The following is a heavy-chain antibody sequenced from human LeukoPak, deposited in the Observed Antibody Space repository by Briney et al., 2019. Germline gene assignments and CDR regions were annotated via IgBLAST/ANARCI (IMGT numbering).Heavy chain of an antibody. V-gene: IGHV3-23*01. CDR1: GFTFSSYA. D-gene: IGHD3-10*01. J-gene: IGHJ4*02. CDR3: PKGYGSRKYIDQ. CDR2: ISGSGGST. Sequence: PGGSLRLSCAASGFTFSSYAMSWVRQAPGKGLEWVSTISGSGGSTYYGDSVKGRFTISRDNSKNTLNLQMNSLRVEDTAVYYCPKGYGSRKYIDQWGQGTLVTVSS.